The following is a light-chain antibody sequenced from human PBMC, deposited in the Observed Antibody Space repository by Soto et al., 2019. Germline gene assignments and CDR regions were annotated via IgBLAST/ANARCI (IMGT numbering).Light chain of an antibody. CDR3: QQYGSSPLT. CDR2: GAS. CDR1: QSVNSSY. Sequence: EIVLTQSPGTLSLSPGERATLSCRASQSVNSSYLAWYQQKPGQAPRLLIYGASSRATGIPDRFSGSGSGTDFTLTISRLEPEHFAVYYCQQYGSSPLTFGGGTKVEIK. V-gene: IGKV3-20*01. J-gene: IGKJ4*01.